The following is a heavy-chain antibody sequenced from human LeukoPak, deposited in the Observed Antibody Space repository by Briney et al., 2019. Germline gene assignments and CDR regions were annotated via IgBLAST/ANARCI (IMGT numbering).Heavy chain of an antibody. CDR1: GGSISSGGYY. CDR2: IQTSGST. D-gene: IGHD2-2*01. CDR3: ARTYCDSTTCYRFDY. Sequence: SQTLSLTCTVSGGSISSGGYYWNWIRQPAGKGLEWIGRIQTSGSTNYNPSLNSRVTISVDTSENQFSLELRSVTAADAAVYYCARTYCDSTTCYRFDYWGQGTLVTVSS. J-gene: IGHJ4*02. V-gene: IGHV4-61*02.